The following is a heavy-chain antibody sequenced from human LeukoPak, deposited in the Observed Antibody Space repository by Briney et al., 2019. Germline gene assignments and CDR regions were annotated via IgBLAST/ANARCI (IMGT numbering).Heavy chain of an antibody. J-gene: IGHJ3*02. V-gene: IGHV1-8*01. D-gene: IGHD3-10*01. CDR1: GYTFTSYD. Sequence: ASVKVSCKASGYTFTSYDINWVRQATGQGLEWMGWMNPNSGNTGYAQKFQGRVTMTRNTSISTAYMELSSLRSEDTAVYYCARGYSYYGSGSSLNPTDAFDIWGQGTMVTVSS. CDR3: ARGYSYYGSGSSLNPTDAFDI. CDR2: MNPNSGNT.